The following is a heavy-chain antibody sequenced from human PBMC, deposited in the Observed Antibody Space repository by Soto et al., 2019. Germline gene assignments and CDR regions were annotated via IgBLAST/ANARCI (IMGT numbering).Heavy chain of an antibody. Sequence: SETLSLTCAVYGGSFSGHYWSWIRQPPGKGLEWIGEINHSGRTYFNPSLKSRVTISVDTSKNQFSLKRSSVTAADTAVYYCARDANDYGDYGYWGQGTLVTVSS. D-gene: IGHD4-17*01. CDR3: ARDANDYGDYGY. CDR1: GGSFSGHY. CDR2: INHSGRT. V-gene: IGHV4-34*01. J-gene: IGHJ4*02.